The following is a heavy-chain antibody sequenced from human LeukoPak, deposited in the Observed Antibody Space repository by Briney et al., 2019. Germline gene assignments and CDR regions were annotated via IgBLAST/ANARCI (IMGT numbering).Heavy chain of an antibody. CDR2: ISAYNGNT. D-gene: IGHD2-15*01. J-gene: IGHJ4*02. Sequence: ASVKVSCKASGGTFSSYAISWVRQAPGQGLEWMGWISAYNGNTNYAQKLQGRVTMTTDTSTSTAYMELRSLRSDDTAVYYCARTPDCSGGSCYQEDYWGQGTLVTVSS. CDR1: GGTFSSYA. V-gene: IGHV1-18*01. CDR3: ARTPDCSGGSCYQEDY.